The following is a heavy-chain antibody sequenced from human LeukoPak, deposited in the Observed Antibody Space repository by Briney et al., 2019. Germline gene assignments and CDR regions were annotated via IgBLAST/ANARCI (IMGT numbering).Heavy chain of an antibody. V-gene: IGHV1-18*04. CDR1: GYTFTSYG. CDR3: ARDGLYDYVWGSYRSFDY. CDR2: MSAYNGNT. J-gene: IGHJ4*02. Sequence: ASVKVSCKASGYTFTSYGISWVRQAPGQGLEWMGWMSAYNGNTNYAQKLQGRVTMTTYTSTSTAYMELRSLRSDDTAVYYCARDGLYDYVWGSYRSFDYWGQGTLVTVSS. D-gene: IGHD3-16*02.